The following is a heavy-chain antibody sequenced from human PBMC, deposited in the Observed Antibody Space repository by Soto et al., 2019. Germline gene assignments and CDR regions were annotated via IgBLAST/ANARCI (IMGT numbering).Heavy chain of an antibody. J-gene: IGHJ4*02. CDR3: VVQQKLPWVND. V-gene: IGHV5-51*01. Sequence: GESLKLSCYGSGYTFTGYCSVWVRQMPGKGLEWMGIIYPSDSDTRYSPSFQGQVTISADKSISTAYLQWSSLKASDTAVYYCVVQQKLPWVNDWGQGTRVT. D-gene: IGHD6-13*01. CDR2: IYPSDSDT. CDR1: GYTFTGYC.